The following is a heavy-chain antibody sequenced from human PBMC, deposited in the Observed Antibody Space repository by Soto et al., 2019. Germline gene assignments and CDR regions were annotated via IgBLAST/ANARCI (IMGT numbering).Heavy chain of an antibody. D-gene: IGHD4-17*01. CDR3: ARNSPTVTGWFEP. Sequence: SVKISCKASGGTFSSYAISWVRQAPGQGLEWMGGIIPIFGTANYAQKFKGRVTITADKSTSTAYMELSSLRSEDTAVYYCARNSPTVTGWFEPWGQGTLVTVSS. CDR1: GGTFSSYA. J-gene: IGHJ5*02. CDR2: IIPIFGTA. V-gene: IGHV1-69*06.